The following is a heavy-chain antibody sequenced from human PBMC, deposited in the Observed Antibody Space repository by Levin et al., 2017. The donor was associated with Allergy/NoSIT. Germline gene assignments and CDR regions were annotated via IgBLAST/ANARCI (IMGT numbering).Heavy chain of an antibody. D-gene: IGHD3-16*01. Sequence: SVKVSCKASGGTFSRYAITWVRQAPGQGLEWMGGIIPIFGTANYAQKFQGRVTITADETTSTAYMELSSLRSEDTAVYYCAREVWATGSDSWGQGTLVTVSS. V-gene: IGHV1-69*13. CDR3: AREVWATGSDS. J-gene: IGHJ4*02. CDR1: GGTFSRYA. CDR2: IIPIFGTA.